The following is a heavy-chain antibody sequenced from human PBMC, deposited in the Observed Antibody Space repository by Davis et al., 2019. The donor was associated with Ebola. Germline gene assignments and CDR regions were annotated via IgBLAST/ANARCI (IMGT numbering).Heavy chain of an antibody. CDR3: AKQREVGAIDYDY. V-gene: IGHV3-23*01. D-gene: IGHD1-26*01. Sequence: GESLKISCAASGFTFSTYAMGWVRQAPGKGLEWVSDISSGGGAPYYADSVKGRFTTFRDNPKNTLYLQMNSLRADDTAVYYCAKQREVGAIDYDYWGRGTVVTVSS. CDR2: ISSGGGAP. CDR1: GFTFSTYA. J-gene: IGHJ4*02.